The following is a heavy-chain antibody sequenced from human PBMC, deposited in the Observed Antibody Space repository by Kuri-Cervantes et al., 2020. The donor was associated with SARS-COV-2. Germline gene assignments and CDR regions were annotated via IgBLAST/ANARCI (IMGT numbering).Heavy chain of an antibody. CDR2: IYYSGTT. J-gene: IGHJ5*02. D-gene: IGHD6-19*01. Sequence: GSLRLSCSVSGGSLSPYYWSWIRQPPGTGLEYIGYIYYSGTTNCNPSLKSRVSISVDTSKNQFSLKLSSVTAADTAVYYCARDLYSSGLEYNWFDPWGQGTLVTVSS. CDR1: GGSLSPYY. CDR3: ARDLYSSGLEYNWFDP. V-gene: IGHV4-59*01.